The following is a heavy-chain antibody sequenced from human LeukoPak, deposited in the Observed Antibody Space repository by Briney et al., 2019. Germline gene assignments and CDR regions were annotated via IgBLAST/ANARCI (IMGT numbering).Heavy chain of an antibody. CDR3: AKDLRYGDYEADWFDP. D-gene: IGHD4-17*01. CDR1: GFTFSNYA. Sequence: PGGSLRLSCAASGFTFSNYAMSWVRQAPGKGLEWVSAISGSGGSTYYADSVKGRFTISRDNSKNTLDLQMNSLRAEDTAVYYCAKDLRYGDYEADWFDPWGQGTLVTVSS. V-gene: IGHV3-23*01. CDR2: ISGSGGST. J-gene: IGHJ5*02.